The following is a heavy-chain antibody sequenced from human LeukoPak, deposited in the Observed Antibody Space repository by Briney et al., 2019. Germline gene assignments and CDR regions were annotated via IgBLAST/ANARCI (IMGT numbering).Heavy chain of an antibody. J-gene: IGHJ4*02. V-gene: IGHV3-53*01. CDR3: ARSDSGSRGDY. CDR2: IYSGGST. D-gene: IGHD5-12*01. CDR1: GFTVSSNY. Sequence: PGGSLRLSCAASGFTVSSNYMSWVRQAPGKGLEWVSVIYSGGSTCYADSVKGRFTISRDNSKNTLYLQMNSLRAEDTAVYYCARSDSGSRGDYWGQGTLVTVSS.